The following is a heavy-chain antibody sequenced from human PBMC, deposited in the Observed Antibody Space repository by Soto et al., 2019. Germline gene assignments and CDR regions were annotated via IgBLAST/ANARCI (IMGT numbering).Heavy chain of an antibody. CDR1: GYTFTSYG. J-gene: IGHJ5*02. CDR3: AREGAAYCGGDCYVNWFDP. D-gene: IGHD2-21*02. V-gene: IGHV1-18*01. CDR2: ISAYNGNT. Sequence: ASVKVSCKASGYTFTSYGISWVRQAPGQGLEWMGWISAYNGNTNYAQKLQGRVTMTTDTSTSTAYMELRSLRSDDTAVYYCAREGAAYCGGDCYVNWFDPWGKGTLVTVSS.